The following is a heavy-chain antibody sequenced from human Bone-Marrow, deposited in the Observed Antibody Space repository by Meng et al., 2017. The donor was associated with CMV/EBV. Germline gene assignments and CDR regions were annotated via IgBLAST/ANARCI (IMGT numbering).Heavy chain of an antibody. V-gene: IGHV2-5*01. Sequence: FSGFTLSTSGVGVGWIRQPPGKALEWLALIYWNDDKRYSPSLKSRLTITKDTSKNQVVLTMTNMDPVDTATYYCAHSQGLSGYYHFDYWGQGTLVTVSS. J-gene: IGHJ4*02. D-gene: IGHD3-22*01. CDR1: GFTLSTSGVG. CDR2: IYWNDDK. CDR3: AHSQGLSGYYHFDY.